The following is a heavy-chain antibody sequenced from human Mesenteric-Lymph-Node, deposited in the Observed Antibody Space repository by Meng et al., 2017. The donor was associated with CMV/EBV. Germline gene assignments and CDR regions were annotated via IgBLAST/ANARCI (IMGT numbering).Heavy chain of an antibody. Sequence: SSAWNWFRQSPSRGLEWLGRTYFRSKWYYDYAVSVKSRITINPDTSKNQFSLQLNSVTPEDTAVYYCARVAAYCSGGSCYQNWFDPWGQGTLVTVCS. CDR2: TYFRSKWYY. D-gene: IGHD2-15*01. CDR3: ARVAAYCSGGSCYQNWFDP. CDR1: SSA. J-gene: IGHJ5*02. V-gene: IGHV6-1*01.